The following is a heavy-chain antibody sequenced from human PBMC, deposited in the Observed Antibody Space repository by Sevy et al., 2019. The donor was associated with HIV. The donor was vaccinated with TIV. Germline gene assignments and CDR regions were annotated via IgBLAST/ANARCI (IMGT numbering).Heavy chain of an antibody. V-gene: IGHV3-53*05. D-gene: IGHD3-10*01. CDR1: GFTVSSNY. CDR3: ARGGSGSFDPFYYYYDMDV. Sequence: GGSLRLSCAASGFTVSSNYMSWVRQAPGKGLEWVSVIYSGGSTYYADSVKGRFTISRDNSKSALYMDMNSLRPDDTARYYCARGGSGSFDPFYYYYDMDVWGQGTTVTVSS. CDR2: IYSGGST. J-gene: IGHJ6*02.